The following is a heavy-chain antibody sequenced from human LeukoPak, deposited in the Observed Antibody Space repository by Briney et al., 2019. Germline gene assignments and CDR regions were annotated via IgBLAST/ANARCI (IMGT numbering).Heavy chain of an antibody. CDR2: ISYDGSNK. V-gene: IGHV3-30*03. CDR1: GFTFSSYG. J-gene: IGHJ4*02. CDR3: ARDGSPNYGYYAFFDN. D-gene: IGHD1-26*01. Sequence: GRSLRLSCAASGFTFSSYGMHWVRQAPGKGLEWVAVISYDGSNKYYADSVKGRFTISRDNAKNSLILQTSSLTVADTGIYYCARDGSPNYGYYAFFDNWGQGTLVTVSS.